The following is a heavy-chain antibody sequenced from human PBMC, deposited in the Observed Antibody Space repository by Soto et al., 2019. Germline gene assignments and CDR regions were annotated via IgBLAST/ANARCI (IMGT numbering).Heavy chain of an antibody. V-gene: IGHV4-34*01. CDR2: INHSGST. Sequence: QVQLQQWGAGLLKPSETLSLTCAVYGGSFSGYYWSWIRQPPGKGLEWIGEINHSGSTNYNPSLKSRVTISVDTSKNQFSLKLSSVTAADTAVYYCAMGHYYYMDVGGKGTTVTVSS. D-gene: IGHD2-8*01. CDR1: GGSFSGYY. CDR3: AMGHYYYMDV. J-gene: IGHJ6*03.